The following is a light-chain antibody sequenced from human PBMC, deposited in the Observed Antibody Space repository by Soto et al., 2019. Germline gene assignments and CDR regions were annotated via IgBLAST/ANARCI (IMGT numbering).Light chain of an antibody. CDR2: GAS. V-gene: IGKV3-20*01. CDR1: QSVSSSY. CDR3: QQYGSSPPLT. J-gene: IGKJ4*01. Sequence: EIVLTQSPGTLSLSPGERATLSCRASQSVSSSYLAWYQQKPGQAPRLLIYGASSRATVIPDRFSGSGSGTDFTHTISRLEPEDFAVYYCQQYGSSPPLTFGGGTKVEIK.